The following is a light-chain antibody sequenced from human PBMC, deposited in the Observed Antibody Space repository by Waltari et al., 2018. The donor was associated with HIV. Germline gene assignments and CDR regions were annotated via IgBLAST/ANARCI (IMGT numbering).Light chain of an antibody. CDR1: TSDVGSHDY. CDR2: EVS. Sequence: QSALTQPASVSGAPGQSITISSTGTTSDVGSHDYVDWYQQHPGKAPKPMIFEVSHRPSGVSDRFSGSKSGNTASLTISGLLADDEADYYCSSYTSTTTVIFGGGTKVTVL. CDR3: SSYTSTTTVI. V-gene: IGLV2-14*01. J-gene: IGLJ2*01.